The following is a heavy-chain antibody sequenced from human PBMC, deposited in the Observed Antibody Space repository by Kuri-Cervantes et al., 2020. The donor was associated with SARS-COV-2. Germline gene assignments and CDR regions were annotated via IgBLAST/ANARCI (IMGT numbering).Heavy chain of an antibody. CDR2: ISWNSGSI. D-gene: IGHD3-10*01. CDR3: AKDNRDYYYYYGMDV. Sequence: GGSLRLSCAASGFTFSNAWMSWVRQAPGKGLEWVSGISWNSGSIGYADSVKGRFTISRDNAKNSLYLQMNSLRAEDTALYYCAKDNRDYYYYYGMDVWGQGITVTVSS. V-gene: IGHV3-9*01. CDR1: GFTFSNAW. J-gene: IGHJ6*02.